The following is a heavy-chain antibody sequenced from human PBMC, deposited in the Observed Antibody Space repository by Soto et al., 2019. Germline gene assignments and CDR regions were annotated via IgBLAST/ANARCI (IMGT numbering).Heavy chain of an antibody. V-gene: IGHV3-15*07. D-gene: IGHD3-3*02. J-gene: IGHJ4*02. CDR2: IKSQNDGGTT. CDR3: TADLPAFIPQVDS. Sequence: PGGSVRLSCAASGFTFSSAWFNWVRQAPGKGLEWVGRIKSQNDGGTTDYAAPVRDRFTISKDDSINTLYLQMNSLQTEDTGVYFCTADLPAFIPQVDSWGQGTLVTVSS. CDR1: GFTFSSAW.